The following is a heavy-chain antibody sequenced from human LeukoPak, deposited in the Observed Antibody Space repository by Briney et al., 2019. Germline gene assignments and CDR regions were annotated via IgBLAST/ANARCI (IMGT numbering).Heavy chain of an antibody. CDR3: ARFRTGSTSSLLYCYFDY. CDR1: GFTFSSYS. CDR2: VSGSGVTT. V-gene: IGHV3-23*01. J-gene: IGHJ4*02. D-gene: IGHD2-2*01. Sequence: GGSLRLSCAASGFTFSSYSMSWVRQSPGKRLEWVSAVSGSGVTTDYTDSVKGRFTISRDNSKNTLYLQMNSLRAEDTAVYYCARFRTGSTSSLLYCYFDYWGQGTLVTVSS.